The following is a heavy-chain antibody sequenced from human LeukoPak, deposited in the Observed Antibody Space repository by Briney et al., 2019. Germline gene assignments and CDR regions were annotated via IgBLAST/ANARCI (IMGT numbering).Heavy chain of an antibody. V-gene: IGHV4-34*01. D-gene: IGHD3-10*01. J-gene: IGHJ4*02. Sequence: SETLSLTCAVYGGSFSGYYWSWIRQPPGKGLEWIGEINHSGSTNYNPSLKSRVTISVDTSKNQFSLKLSSVTAADTAVYYCARGHLTMVRGGQFDYWGQGTLVTVSS. CDR2: INHSGST. CDR1: GGSFSGYY. CDR3: ARGHLTMVRGGQFDY.